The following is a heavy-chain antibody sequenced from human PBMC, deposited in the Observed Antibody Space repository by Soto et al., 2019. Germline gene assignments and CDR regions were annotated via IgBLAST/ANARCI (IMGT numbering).Heavy chain of an antibody. CDR3: ARSIVVVTALDY. D-gene: IGHD2-21*02. CDR2: INAGNGNT. J-gene: IGHJ4*02. Sequence: QVQLVQSGAEEKKPGASVKVSCKASGYTFTSYAMHWVRQAPGQRLEWMGWINAGNGNTKYSQKFQGRVTITRDTAACPAYMELSSLRSEDTAVYYCARSIVVVTALDYWGQGTLVTVSS. V-gene: IGHV1-3*05. CDR1: GYTFTSYA.